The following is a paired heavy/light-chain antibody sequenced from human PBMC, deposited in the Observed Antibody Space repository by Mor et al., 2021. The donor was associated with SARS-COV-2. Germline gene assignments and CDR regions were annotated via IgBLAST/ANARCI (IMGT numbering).Light chain of an antibody. V-gene: IGKV1-39*01. CDR2: AAS. Sequence: DIQMTQSPSSLSASVGDRVTITCRASQSISNYLSWYQQKPGKAPKLLIYAASSLQRGAPPRFSGSGSGTDFTLTISSLQPEDFATYYCQQSYSTPCSFGLGTKLEIK. CDR3: QQSYSTPCS. CDR1: QSISNY. J-gene: IGKJ2*04.
Heavy chain of an antibody. D-gene: IGHD3-22*01. CDR3: ARDLYYDSSGPFDY. CDR2: INPTGGST. V-gene: IGHV1-46*01. CDR1: GYTFTSYY. Sequence: QVQLVQSGAEVKEPGASVKVSCEASGYTFTSYYIHWVRQAPGQGLEWMGLINPTGGSTSYAQRFQGRVTMTRDTSTSTVYMELSGLRSEDTAVYYCARDLYYDSSGPFDYWGQGTLVTVSS. J-gene: IGHJ4*02.